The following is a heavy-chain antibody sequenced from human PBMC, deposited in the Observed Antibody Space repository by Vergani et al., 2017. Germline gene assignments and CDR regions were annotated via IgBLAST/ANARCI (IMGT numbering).Heavy chain of an antibody. Sequence: QLQLQESGPGLVKPSETLSLTCTVSGGSISSSSYYWGWIRQPPGKGLEWIGSIYYSGSTYYNPSLKSRVTISVDTSKNQFSLKLSSVTAADTAVYYCARVFYYDSSGSEYNWFDPWSQGTLVTVSS. CDR3: ARVFYYDSSGSEYNWFDP. CDR1: GGSISSSSYY. V-gene: IGHV4-39*01. J-gene: IGHJ5*02. D-gene: IGHD3-22*01. CDR2: IYYSGST.